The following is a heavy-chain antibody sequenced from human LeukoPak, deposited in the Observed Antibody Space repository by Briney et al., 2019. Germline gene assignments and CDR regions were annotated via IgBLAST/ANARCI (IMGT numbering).Heavy chain of an antibody. CDR3: ARELCSGGSCQLWGYFDY. D-gene: IGHD2-15*01. Sequence: PGGSLRLSCAASGFTFSSYAMHWVRQAPGKGLEWVAVISYDGSNKYYADSVKGRFTISRDNSKNTLYLQMNSLRAEDTAVYYCARELCSGGSCQLWGYFDYWGQGTLVTVSS. V-gene: IGHV3-30-3*01. CDR2: ISYDGSNK. J-gene: IGHJ4*02. CDR1: GFTFSSYA.